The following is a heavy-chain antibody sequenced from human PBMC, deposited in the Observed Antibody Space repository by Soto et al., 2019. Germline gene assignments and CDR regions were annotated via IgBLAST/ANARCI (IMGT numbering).Heavy chain of an antibody. CDR1: GGSISVYY. D-gene: IGHD3-9*01. CDR3: ARGVGSSPPRY. J-gene: IGHJ4*02. CDR2: VYDNGRP. V-gene: IGHV4-59*01. Sequence: SETLSLTCTISGGSISVYYWSWIRQSPRQGLEWIGYVYDNGRPYYSPSLKSRVTISADTSKDQISLKLTSATAADTAVYYCARGVGSSPPRYWGRGTLVTVSS.